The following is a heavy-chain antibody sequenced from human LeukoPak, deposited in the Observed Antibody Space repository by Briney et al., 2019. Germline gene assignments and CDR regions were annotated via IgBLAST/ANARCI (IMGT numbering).Heavy chain of an antibody. CDR3: TVNYYDSSGYYPRDYYFDY. CDR1: GYTFTGYY. J-gene: IGHJ4*02. D-gene: IGHD3-22*01. CDR2: INPNSGGT. V-gene: IGHV1-2*02. Sequence: ASVKVSCKASGYTFTGYYMHWVRQAPGQGLEWMGWINPNSGGTNYARKFQGRVTMTRDTSISTAYMELSRLRSDDTAVYYCTVNYYDSSGYYPRDYYFDYWGQGTLVTVSS.